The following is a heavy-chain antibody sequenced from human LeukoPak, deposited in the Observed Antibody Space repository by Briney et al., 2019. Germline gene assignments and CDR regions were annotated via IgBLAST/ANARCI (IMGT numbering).Heavy chain of an antibody. J-gene: IGHJ5*02. V-gene: IGHV1-69*13. CDR2: IIPIFGTA. Sequence: ASVKVSCKASGGTFSSYAISWVRQAPGQGLEWMGGIIPIFGTANYAQKFQGRVTITADESTSTAYMELSSLRSEDTAVYYCARGNIVATMGNWFDPWGQGTLVTASS. CDR3: ARGNIVATMGNWFDP. D-gene: IGHD5-12*01. CDR1: GGTFSSYA.